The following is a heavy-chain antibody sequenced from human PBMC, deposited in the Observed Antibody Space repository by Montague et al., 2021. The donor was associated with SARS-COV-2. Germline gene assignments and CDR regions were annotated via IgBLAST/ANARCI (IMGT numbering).Heavy chain of an antibody. D-gene: IGHD3-22*01. CDR2: ISSDGSNK. CDR3: VRSQYYHGSSGYYYGSSGGLQP. CDR1: GFSFSDYA. V-gene: IGHV3-30-3*01. J-gene: IGHJ1*01. Sequence: SLRLSCAASGFSFSDYAIHWVRQAPGKGLEWVAVISSDGSNKYYADSVKGRFSISRDNSKNTLYLQMNSLRLEDTAVYYCVRSQYYHGSSGYYYGSSGGLQPWGQGTRFTVS.